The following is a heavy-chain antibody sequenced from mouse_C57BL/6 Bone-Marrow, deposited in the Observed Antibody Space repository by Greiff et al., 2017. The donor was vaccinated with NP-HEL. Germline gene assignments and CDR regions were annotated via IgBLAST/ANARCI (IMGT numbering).Heavy chain of an antibody. CDR2: IDPENGDT. D-gene: IGHD1-1*01. Sequence: VQLQQSGAELVRPGASVKLSCTASGFNIKDDYMHWVKQRPEQGLEWIGWIDPENGDTEYASKFQGKATITADTSSNTAYLQLSSLTSEDTAVYYCTTIFTTVVDSWGQGTTLTVSS. CDR3: TTIFTTVVDS. J-gene: IGHJ2*01. V-gene: IGHV14-4*01. CDR1: GFNIKDDY.